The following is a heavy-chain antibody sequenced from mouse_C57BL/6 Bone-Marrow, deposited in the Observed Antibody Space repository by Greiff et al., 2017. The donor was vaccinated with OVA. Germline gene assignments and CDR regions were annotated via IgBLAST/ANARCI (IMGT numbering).Heavy chain of an antibody. V-gene: IGHV1-18*01. J-gene: IGHJ3*01. CDR2: INSNNGGT. Sequence: VQLQQSGPELAKPGASVKIPCKASGYTFTDYNMDWVKQSHGKSLEWIGDINSNNGGTIYNQKFKGKATLTVDKSSSTAYMELRSLTSEDTAVYYYARRGSYDYDVGAGFAYWGQGTLVTVSA. D-gene: IGHD2-4*01. CDR1: GYTFTDYN. CDR3: ARRGSYDYDVGAGFAY.